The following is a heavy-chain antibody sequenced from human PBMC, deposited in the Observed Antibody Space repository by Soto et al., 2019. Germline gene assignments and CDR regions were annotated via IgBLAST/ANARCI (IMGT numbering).Heavy chain of an antibody. J-gene: IGHJ4*02. CDR3: ARDPDYGDYWGYFFDS. CDR2: INPTSGGT. V-gene: IGHV1-2*02. Sequence: QVQLVQSGAEVKKPGASVKVSCKTSGYTFAAYYIHWIRQAPGQGLEWMGWINPTSGGTVYAQNFQDRVTMTRATYISTADMELRMLNSDDTAVYYCARDPDYGDYWGYFFDSWGQGTPVTVSS. CDR1: GYTFAAYY. D-gene: IGHD4-17*01.